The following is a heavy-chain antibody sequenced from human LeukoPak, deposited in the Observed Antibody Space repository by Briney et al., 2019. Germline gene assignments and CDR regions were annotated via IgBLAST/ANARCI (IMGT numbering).Heavy chain of an antibody. J-gene: IGHJ5*02. D-gene: IGHD1-26*01. CDR2: ITPVINTA. CDR1: GGTFLSHT. Sequence: SVKVSCKTSGGTFLSHTFSWVRQAPGQGLEWMGKITPVINTANYAQTFQGRVSIYADKSTTTVYMDLSGLRPDDTAVYYCARVNLRGSNYNWFDPWGQGTLVTVAS. V-gene: IGHV1-69*08. CDR3: ARVNLRGSNYNWFDP.